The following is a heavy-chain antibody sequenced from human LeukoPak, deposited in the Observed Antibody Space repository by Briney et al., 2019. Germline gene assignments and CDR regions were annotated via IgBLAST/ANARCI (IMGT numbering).Heavy chain of an antibody. J-gene: IGHJ4*02. CDR1: GFTFGNYW. V-gene: IGHV3-7*01. CDR2: IKQDGGVE. D-gene: IGHD1-1*01. Sequence: GGSLRLSCAASGFTFGNYWMSWVRQAPGKGPEWVANIKQDGGVEHYLDSVKGRFTVSADNAKNSLFLQMNSLRVEDTAVYYCARDHNYAFDNWGQGTLVSVSS. CDR3: ARDHNYAFDN.